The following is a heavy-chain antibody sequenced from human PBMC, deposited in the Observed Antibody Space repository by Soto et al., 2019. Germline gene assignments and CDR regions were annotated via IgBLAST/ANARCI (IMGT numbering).Heavy chain of an antibody. CDR2: ISYDGSNK. J-gene: IGHJ6*02. Sequence: GGSLRLSCAASGFTFSSYAMHWVRQAPGKGLEWVAVISYDGSNKYYADSVKGRFTISRDNSKNTLYVQMNSLRPEDTAVYYCARAPDIVLIRAYYYYGMDVWGQGTTVTVSS. CDR1: GFTFSSYA. D-gene: IGHD2-8*01. CDR3: ARAPDIVLIRAYYYYGMDV. V-gene: IGHV3-30-3*01.